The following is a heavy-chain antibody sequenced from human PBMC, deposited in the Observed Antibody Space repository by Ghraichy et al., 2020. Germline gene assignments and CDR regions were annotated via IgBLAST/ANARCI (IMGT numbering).Heavy chain of an antibody. D-gene: IGHD4-17*01. CDR3: ARGIGGDMPHYYYIYYLDV. CDR2: INGLSRTI. CDR1: GFTFSSYS. J-gene: IGHJ6*03. V-gene: IGHV3-48*02. Sequence: GGSLRLSCAASGFTFSSYSMNWVRQAPGKGLEWVSYINGLSRTIYYADSVKDRFTISRDNAKNSLYLQLNSLRNEDTAVYYCARGIGGDMPHYYYIYYLDVRGTGPTVPLSS.